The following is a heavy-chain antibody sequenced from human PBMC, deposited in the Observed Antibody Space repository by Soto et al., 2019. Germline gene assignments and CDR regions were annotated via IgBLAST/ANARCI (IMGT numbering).Heavy chain of an antibody. CDR1: GFTFSSYS. J-gene: IGHJ4*02. Sequence: PGGSLRLSCAASGFTFSSYSMNWVRQAPGKGLEWVSYISSSSSTIYYADSVKGRFTISRDNAKNSLYLQMNSLRAEDTAVYYCASEVTYYYDSSGYSTSPRDYWGQGTLVTVSS. CDR3: ASEVTYYYDSSGYSTSPRDY. CDR2: ISSSSSTI. V-gene: IGHV3-48*01. D-gene: IGHD3-22*01.